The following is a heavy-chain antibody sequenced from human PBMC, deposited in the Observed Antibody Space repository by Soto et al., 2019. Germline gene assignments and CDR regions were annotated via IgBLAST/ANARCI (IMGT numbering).Heavy chain of an antibody. CDR3: ARASYCGGDCYSPFDY. J-gene: IGHJ4*02. Sequence: ASVKVSCKASGYTLTSYYMHWVRQAPGQGLEWMGIINPSGGSTSYAQKFQGRVTMTRDTSTSTVYMELSSLRSEDTAVYYCARASYCGGDCYSPFDYWGQGTLVTVSS. V-gene: IGHV1-46*03. CDR2: INPSGGST. D-gene: IGHD2-21*02. CDR1: GYTLTSYY.